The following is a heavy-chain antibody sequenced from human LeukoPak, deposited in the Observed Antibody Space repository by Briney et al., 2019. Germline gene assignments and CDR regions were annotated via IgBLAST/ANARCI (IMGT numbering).Heavy chain of an antibody. Sequence: PSETLSLTCTVSGGSISSSSHYWGWIRQPPGKGLEWIGSIYYSGSTYYNPSLKSRVTISVDTSKNQFSLKLSSVTAADTAVYYCARLEWLAVYFDYWGQGTLVTVSS. CDR1: GGSISSSSHY. V-gene: IGHV4-39*01. CDR3: ARLEWLAVYFDY. D-gene: IGHD6-19*01. J-gene: IGHJ4*02. CDR2: IYYSGST.